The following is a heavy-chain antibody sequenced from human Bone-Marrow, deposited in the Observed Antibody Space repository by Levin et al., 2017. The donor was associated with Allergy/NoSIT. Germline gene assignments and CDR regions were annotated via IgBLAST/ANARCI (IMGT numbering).Heavy chain of an antibody. V-gene: IGHV1-18*04. CDR1: GYTFTSYS. J-gene: IGHJ5*02. CDR3: ARGLELSVAQLVITWGWSDS. CDR2: ISGYDGNT. Sequence: ASVKVSCKASGYTFTSYSITWVRQAPGQGLESVGWISGYDGNTNYAQKFQGRVVMTTDTSTNTTYMELRSLRSDDTAVYYCARGLELSVAQLVITWGWSDSWGQGTLVTVSS. D-gene: IGHD2/OR15-2a*01.